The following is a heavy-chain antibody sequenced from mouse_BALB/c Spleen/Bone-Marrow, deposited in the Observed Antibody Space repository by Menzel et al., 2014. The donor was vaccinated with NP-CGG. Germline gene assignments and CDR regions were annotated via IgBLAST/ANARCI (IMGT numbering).Heavy chain of an antibody. D-gene: IGHD3-2*01. V-gene: IGHV1-5*01. J-gene: IGHJ3*01. CDR3: ARWDSSGYVGFAY. CDR2: IYPGNSDT. CDR1: GYSFTSYW. Sequence: VQLQQSGTVLARPGASVKMSCKASGYSFTSYWMHWVKQRPGQGLEWIGAIYPGNSDTSYNQKFKGKAKLTAVTSSNTAYLQLSSLTSEDTAVYYCARWDSSGYVGFAYWGQGTLVTVSA.